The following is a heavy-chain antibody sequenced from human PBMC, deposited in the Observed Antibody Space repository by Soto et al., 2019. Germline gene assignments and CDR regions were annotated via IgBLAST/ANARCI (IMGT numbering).Heavy chain of an antibody. Sequence: ASVKVSCKASGYTFTSYGISWVRQAPGQVLEWMGWISAYNGNTNYAQKLQGRVTMTTDTSTSTAYMELRSLRSDDTAVYYCARGRFGATTVTTYYYYYGMDVWGQGTTVTVSS. CDR3: ARGRFGATTVTTYYYYYGMDV. CDR2: ISAYNGNT. J-gene: IGHJ6*02. D-gene: IGHD4-17*01. CDR1: GYTFTSYG. V-gene: IGHV1-18*01.